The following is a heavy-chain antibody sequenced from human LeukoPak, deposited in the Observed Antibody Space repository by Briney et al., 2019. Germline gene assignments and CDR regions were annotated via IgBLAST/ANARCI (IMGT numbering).Heavy chain of an antibody. J-gene: IGHJ4*02. D-gene: IGHD3-22*01. V-gene: IGHV3-74*03. CDR2: LHRDGSTT. Sequence: PGGSLRLSCAASVLIFTLFCMHCVSDAPGRGLVWVSRLHRDGSTTAYANYVTDRFTDTRDNAKNTLNLQMNSLRAEHTAVYYGGRGVDYYDSSGYFWRPAEIDYWGQGTLITVS. CDR3: GRGVDYYDSSGYFWRPAEIDY. CDR1: VLIFTLFC.